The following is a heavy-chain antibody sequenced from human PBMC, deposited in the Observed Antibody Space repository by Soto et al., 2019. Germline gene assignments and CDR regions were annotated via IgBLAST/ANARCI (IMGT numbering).Heavy chain of an antibody. CDR2: ISWNSGSI. V-gene: IGHV3-9*01. CDR3: AKDIRQYLSNFDY. D-gene: IGHD2-2*01. J-gene: IGHJ4*02. Sequence: GGSLRLSCAASGFTFDDYAMHWVRQPPGKGLEWVSGISWNSGSIGYAGSVKGRFTISRDNAKNSLYLQMNSLRAEDTAFYYCAKDIRQYLSNFDYWGQGTLVTVSS. CDR1: GFTFDDYA.